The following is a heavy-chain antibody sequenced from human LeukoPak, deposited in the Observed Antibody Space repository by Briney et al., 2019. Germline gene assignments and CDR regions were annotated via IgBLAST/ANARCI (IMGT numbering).Heavy chain of an antibody. CDR1: GGTLSSYA. CDR3: ARDHYYDSSGYFSENPPGEPDY. Sequence: ASVKVSCKASGGTLSSYAISWVRQAPGQGLEWMGRIIPIFGTANYAQKFQGRVTITTDESTSTAYMELSSLRSEDTAVYYCARDHYYDSSGYFSENPPGEPDYWGQGTLVTVSS. D-gene: IGHD3-22*01. J-gene: IGHJ4*02. CDR2: IIPIFGTA. V-gene: IGHV1-69*05.